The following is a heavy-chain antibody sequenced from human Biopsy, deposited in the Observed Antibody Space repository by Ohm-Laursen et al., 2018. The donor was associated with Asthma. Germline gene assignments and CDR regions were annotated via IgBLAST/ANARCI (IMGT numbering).Heavy chain of an antibody. CDR1: GFTVSGDH. CDR3: ARGDSSNWSHYYFDY. Sequence: SLRLSCAASGFTVSGDHMFWVRQAPGKGLEWVSVIYSGGTSHTADSVRGRFTISRDFSKNTLHLQMHSLRAEDTAVYYCARGDSSNWSHYYFDYWGQGTLVTVSS. D-gene: IGHD3-22*01. J-gene: IGHJ4*02. V-gene: IGHV3-53*01. CDR2: IYSGGTS.